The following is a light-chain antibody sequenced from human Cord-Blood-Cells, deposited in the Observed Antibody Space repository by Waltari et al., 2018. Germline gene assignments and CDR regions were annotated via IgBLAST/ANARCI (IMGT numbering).Light chain of an antibody. J-gene: IGKJ4*01. CDR1: QSVSSSY. Sequence: EIVLTQSPGTLSLSPGARATLSCRASQSVSSSYLAWYQQKPGQAPRLLIYGASSRATGIPDRFSGSGSGTDFTLTISRLEPEDFAVYYCQQYGSSAPLTFGGGTKVEIK. CDR3: QQYGSSAPLT. CDR2: GAS. V-gene: IGKV3-20*01.